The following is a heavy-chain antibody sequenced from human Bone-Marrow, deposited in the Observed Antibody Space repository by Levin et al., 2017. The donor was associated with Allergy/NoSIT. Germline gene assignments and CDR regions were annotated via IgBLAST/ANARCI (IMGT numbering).Heavy chain of an antibody. CDR3: ARLDFNYGSYY. CDR2: IYSFGST. V-gene: IGHV3-66*04. CDR1: GFTISNNY. Sequence: GGSLRLSCVVSGFTISNNYMSWVRQASGKGLEWVAVIYSFGSTNYADSVKGRFTITRANSENTLYLQMNSLRAEDTAIYYCARLDFNYGSYYWGQGTLVTVSS. J-gene: IGHJ4*02. D-gene: IGHD3-10*01.